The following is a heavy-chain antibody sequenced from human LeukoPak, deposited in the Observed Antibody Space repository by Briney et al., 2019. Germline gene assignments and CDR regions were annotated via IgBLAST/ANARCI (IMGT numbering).Heavy chain of an antibody. CDR3: AKPRAMTTGVGRYFDL. CDR2: IYGGGENT. CDR1: VFTFTSYA. Sequence: GVSLRVSCADSVFTFTSYAMSWIRQAPGKGLERVSAIYGGGENTYYADSVKGRFPISRDNYKNTLYLQMNSLRAEDTATYYCAKPRAMTTGVGRYFDLWGRGTLVTISS. D-gene: IGHD1-1*01. V-gene: IGHV3-23*01. J-gene: IGHJ2*01.